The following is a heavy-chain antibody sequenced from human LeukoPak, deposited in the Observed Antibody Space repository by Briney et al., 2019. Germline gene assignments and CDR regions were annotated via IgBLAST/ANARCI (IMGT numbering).Heavy chain of an antibody. V-gene: IGHV1-3*01. Sequence: ASVKVSCKASGYTFTSYAMHWVRQAPGQRLEWMGWINAGNGNTKYSQKFQGRVTITRDTSASTAYMELSSLRSEDTAVYYCASAIGVVIARRGYYYYYMDVWGKGTTVTVSS. CDR2: INAGNGNT. CDR1: GYTFTSYA. D-gene: IGHD2-21*01. J-gene: IGHJ6*03. CDR3: ASAIGVVIARRGYYYYYMDV.